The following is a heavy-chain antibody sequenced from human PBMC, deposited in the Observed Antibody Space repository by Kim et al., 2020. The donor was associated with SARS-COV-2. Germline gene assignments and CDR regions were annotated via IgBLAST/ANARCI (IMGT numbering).Heavy chain of an antibody. D-gene: IGHD2-2*01. Sequence: SETLSLTCTVSGGSVSSGSYYWSWIRQPPGKGLEWIGYIYYSGSTNYNPSLKSRVTISVDTSKNQFSLKLSSVTAADTAVYYCARGVRYCSSTSCYWHDYYYGMDVWGQGTTVTVSS. CDR3: ARGVRYCSSTSCYWHDYYYGMDV. V-gene: IGHV4-61*01. CDR1: GGSVSSGSYY. CDR2: IYYSGST. J-gene: IGHJ6*02.